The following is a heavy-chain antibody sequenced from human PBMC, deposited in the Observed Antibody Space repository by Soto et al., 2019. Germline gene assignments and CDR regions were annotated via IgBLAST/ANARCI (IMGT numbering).Heavy chain of an antibody. CDR1: GFTFSSYA. CDR3: ARDRGLYSTYYYYGMDV. CDR2: ISYDGSNK. D-gene: IGHD4-4*01. V-gene: IGHV3-30-3*01. Sequence: GGSLRLSCAASGFTFSSYAMHWVRQAPGKGLEWVAVISYDGSNKYYADSVKGRFTISRDNSKNTLYLQMNSLRAEDTAVYYCARDRGLYSTYYYYGMDVWGQGTTVTVSS. J-gene: IGHJ6*02.